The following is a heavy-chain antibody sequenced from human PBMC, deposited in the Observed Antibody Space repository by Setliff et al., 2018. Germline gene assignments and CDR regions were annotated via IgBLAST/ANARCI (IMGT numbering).Heavy chain of an antibody. V-gene: IGHV3-30*02. CDR1: GFAFGTYG. CDR3: AKDKDVRVDYFDY. D-gene: IGHD3-10*01. Sequence: PGGSLRLSCAASGFAFGTYGMHCVRQAPGKGLEWVAFIRWGGTRKDYADSVKGRFTISRDNSRNSLYLQMNSLRVEDTAIYYCAKDKDVRVDYFDYWGPGTLVTVSS. J-gene: IGHJ4*02. CDR2: IRWGGTRK.